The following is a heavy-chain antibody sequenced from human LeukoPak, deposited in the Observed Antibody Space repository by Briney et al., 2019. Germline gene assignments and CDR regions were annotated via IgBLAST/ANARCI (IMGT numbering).Heavy chain of an antibody. Sequence: SETLSLTCAVYGGSFSGYYWSWIRQPPGEGLEWIGEINHSGSTNYNPSLKSRVTISVDTSKNQFSLKLSSVTAADTAVYYCARVPDTATVTGAFDIWGQGTMVTVSS. CDR3: ARVPDTATVTGAFDI. J-gene: IGHJ3*02. CDR2: INHSGST. CDR1: GGSFSGYY. V-gene: IGHV4-34*01. D-gene: IGHD5-18*01.